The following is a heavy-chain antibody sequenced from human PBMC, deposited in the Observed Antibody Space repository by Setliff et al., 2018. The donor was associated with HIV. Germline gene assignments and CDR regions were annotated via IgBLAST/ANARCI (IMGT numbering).Heavy chain of an antibody. Sequence: SETLSLTGTVSGGSINSRDYSWGWIRPPPGKGLEWIVSLPHSGDTFYNPSLWSRVTTSVDTPKNPCSLKLRSVTAADTGVYYCAIRARSFDFWSGYYQRDFWSQGTLVTVSS. J-gene: IGHJ4*02. CDR3: AIRARSFDFWSGYYQRDF. CDR2: LPHSGDT. CDR1: GGSINSRDYS. D-gene: IGHD3-3*01. V-gene: IGHV4-39*01.